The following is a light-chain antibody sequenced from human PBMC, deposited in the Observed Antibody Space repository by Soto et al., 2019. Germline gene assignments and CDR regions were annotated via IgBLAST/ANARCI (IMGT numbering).Light chain of an antibody. J-gene: IGLJ2*01. CDR2: LNSDGSH. CDR1: SGHSNNA. Sequence: QAVVTQSPSASASLGASVKLTCTLSSGHSNNAVAWHQQQPEKGPRYLMKLNSDGSHTKGDGIPDRFSGSRSGTERYLTISSLQSEDEADYYCQTWGTGIHVVFGGGTKVTVL. V-gene: IGLV4-69*01. CDR3: QTWGTGIHVV.